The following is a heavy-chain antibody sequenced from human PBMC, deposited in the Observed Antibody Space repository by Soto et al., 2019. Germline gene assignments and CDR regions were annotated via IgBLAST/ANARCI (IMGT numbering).Heavy chain of an antibody. CDR1: GGSISPYY. V-gene: IGHV4-59*01. Sequence: QVQLQESGPGLVKPSETLSLTCTVSGGSISPYYWSWIRQPPGKGLEWIGFIYYSGSTNYNPSLKSRVTISVDTSQNQFSLMLTSVTAADTGVYYCARPRSSGYAGEFDYWGQGTLVTVSS. CDR3: ARPRSSGYAGEFDY. D-gene: IGHD3-22*01. J-gene: IGHJ4*02. CDR2: IYYSGST.